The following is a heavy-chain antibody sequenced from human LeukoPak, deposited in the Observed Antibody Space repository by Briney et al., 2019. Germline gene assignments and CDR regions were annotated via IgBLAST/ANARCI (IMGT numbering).Heavy chain of an antibody. CDR1: GESFSGYY. Sequence: SETLSLSCAVYGESFSGYYWSWLRQSPGKGLEWIGEINHGGSTNYNPSLKTRVTISVDLSKNQFSLKLRSVTAADTAVYYCAREGVSVTNFDYWGQGTLVTVSS. V-gene: IGHV4-34*01. D-gene: IGHD5/OR15-5a*01. J-gene: IGHJ4*02. CDR2: INHGGST. CDR3: AREGVSVTNFDY.